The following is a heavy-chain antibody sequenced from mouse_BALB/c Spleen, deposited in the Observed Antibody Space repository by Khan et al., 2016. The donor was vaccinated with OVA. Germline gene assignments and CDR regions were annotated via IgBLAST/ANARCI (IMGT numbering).Heavy chain of an antibody. D-gene: IGHD1-2*01. V-gene: IGHV3-2*02. CDR3: AKKNYYGDAMDY. CDR2: ISYSGST. J-gene: IGHJ4*01. CDR1: GYSITSGYA. Sequence: VQLKESGPGLVKPSQSLSLTCTVTGYSITSGYAWNWIRQFPGNKLEWMGYISYSGSTSYNPSLRSRISITRDTSKNQFFLQLNSVTTEDTATYYGAKKNYYGDAMDYWGQGTSVTVSS.